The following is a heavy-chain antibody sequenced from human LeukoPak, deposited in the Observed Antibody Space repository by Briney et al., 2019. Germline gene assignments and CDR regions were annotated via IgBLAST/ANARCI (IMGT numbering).Heavy chain of an antibody. J-gene: IGHJ4*02. D-gene: IGHD4-17*01. V-gene: IGHV1-46*01. CDR1: GYTFTGYY. CDR2: INPSGGST. Sequence: ASVKVSCKASGYTFTGYYMHWVRQAPGQGLECMGIINPSGGSTSYAQKFQGRVTMTRDMSTSTVYMELSSLRSEDTAVYYCARAYYGDYYFDYWGQGTLVTVSS. CDR3: ARAYYGDYYFDY.